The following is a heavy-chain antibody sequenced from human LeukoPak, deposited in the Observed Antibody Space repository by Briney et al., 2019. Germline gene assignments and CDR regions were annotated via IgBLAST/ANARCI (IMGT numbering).Heavy chain of an antibody. CDR1: GYSNCSGYY. CDR3: ASAGYSSGYYEFDY. CDR2: IYHSGST. D-gene: IGHD3-22*01. Sequence: KPSETLSLTCTVSGYSNCSGYYWGWIRQPPGKGLEWIGSIYHSGSTYYNLSIKSRVPISVDTSKIQFSLKLSSVTAADTAVYYCASAGYSSGYYEFDYWGQGTLVTVSS. J-gene: IGHJ4*02. V-gene: IGHV4-38-2*02.